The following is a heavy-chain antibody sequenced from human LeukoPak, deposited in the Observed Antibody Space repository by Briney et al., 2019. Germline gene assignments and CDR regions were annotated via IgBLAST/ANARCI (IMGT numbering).Heavy chain of an antibody. Sequence: GGSLRLSCAASGFTFSSYEMNWVRQAPGKGLEWVSYISSSGSTIYYADSVKGRFTISRDNAKNSLYLQMNSLRAEDTAVYYCARGGYGIAVAGLFDYWGQGTLVTVSS. D-gene: IGHD6-19*01. CDR3: ARGGYGIAVAGLFDY. CDR2: ISSSGSTI. V-gene: IGHV3-48*03. CDR1: GFTFSSYE. J-gene: IGHJ4*02.